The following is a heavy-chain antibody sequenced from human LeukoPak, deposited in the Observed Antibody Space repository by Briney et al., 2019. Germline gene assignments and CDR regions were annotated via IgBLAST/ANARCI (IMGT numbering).Heavy chain of an antibody. CDR3: ARRYRAAAGPFDY. J-gene: IGHJ4*02. Sequence: GESLKISCKGSGYSFTSYWISWVRQMSGKGLEWMGRIDPSDSYTNYSPSFQGHVTISVDKSISTAYLQWSSLKASDTAMYYCARRYRAAAGPFDYWGQGTLVTVSS. D-gene: IGHD6-13*01. CDR2: IDPSDSYT. CDR1: GYSFTSYW. V-gene: IGHV5-10-1*01.